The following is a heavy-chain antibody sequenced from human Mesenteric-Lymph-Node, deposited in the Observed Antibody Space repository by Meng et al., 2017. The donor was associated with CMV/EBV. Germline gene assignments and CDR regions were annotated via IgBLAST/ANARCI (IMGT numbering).Heavy chain of an antibody. Sequence: GGSLRLSCAASGFTFSTNAMNWVRQAPGKGLEWVSSISGSGGSTYYADSVKGRFTISRDNSKNTLYLQMNSLRAEDTAVYYCAKGGGYCSSNTCKSSWGYFDYWGQGTLVTVSS. D-gene: IGHD2-2*01. CDR1: GFTFSTNA. J-gene: IGHJ4*02. CDR2: ISGSGGST. CDR3: AKGGGYCSSNTCKSSWGYFDY. V-gene: IGHV3-23*01.